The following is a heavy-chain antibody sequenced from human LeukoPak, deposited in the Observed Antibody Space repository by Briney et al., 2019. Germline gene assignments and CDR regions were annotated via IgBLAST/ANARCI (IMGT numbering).Heavy chain of an antibody. V-gene: IGHV1-2*04. CDR2: INPNSGGT. J-gene: IGHJ4*02. CDR3: ARTYDSSGYYHVDDY. D-gene: IGHD3-22*01. CDR1: GYTFTGYY. Sequence: GASVKVSCKASGYTFTGYYMHWVRQAPGQGLEWMGWINPNSGGTNYAQKFQGWVTMTRDTSISTAYMELSRLRSDDTAVYYCARTYDSSGYYHVDDYWGQGTLVTVSS.